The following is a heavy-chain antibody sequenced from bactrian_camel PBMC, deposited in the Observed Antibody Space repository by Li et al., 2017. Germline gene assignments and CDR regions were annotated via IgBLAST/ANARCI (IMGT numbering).Heavy chain of an antibody. CDR2: LDSDGNI. J-gene: IGHJ6*01. CDR1: SYPVYC. V-gene: IGHV3S57*01. CDR3: AATSYGLILSCSAALADFGY. D-gene: IGHD3*01. Sequence: QVQLVESGGGSVQAGGSLRLSCASSYSYPVYCMAWFRQAPGKEREGVAALDSDGNIVYADSVEGRFTTSQDNAKNTLYLQMNSLKTEDTALYYCAATSYGLILSCSAALADFGYWGQGTQVTVS.